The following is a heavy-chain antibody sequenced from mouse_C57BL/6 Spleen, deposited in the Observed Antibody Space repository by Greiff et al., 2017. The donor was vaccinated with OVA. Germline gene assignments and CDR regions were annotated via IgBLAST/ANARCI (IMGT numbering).Heavy chain of an antibody. D-gene: IGHD1-1*01. V-gene: IGHV1-15*01. CDR1: GYTFTDYE. J-gene: IGHJ4*01. CDR2: IDPETGGT. Sequence: QVQLQQSGAELVRPGASVTLSCKASGYTFTDYEMHWVKQTPVHGLEWIGAIDPETGGTAYNQKFKGKAILTADKSSSTAYMELRSLTSEDSAVYYCTRRRYPYYYAMDYWGQGTSVTVSS. CDR3: TRRRYPYYYAMDY.